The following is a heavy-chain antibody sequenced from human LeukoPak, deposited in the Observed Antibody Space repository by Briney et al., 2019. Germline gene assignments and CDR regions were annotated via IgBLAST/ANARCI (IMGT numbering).Heavy chain of an antibody. D-gene: IGHD4-23*01. J-gene: IGHJ4*02. Sequence: IPSETLSLTCTVSGGSISSYYWSWIRQPPGKGLEWIGYIYYSGSTNYNPSLKSRVTISVDTSKNQFSLKLSSVTAVGTAIYYCARSVDGGNSPFDYWGQGTLVTVSS. CDR3: ARSVDGGNSPFDY. V-gene: IGHV4-59*12. CDR2: IYYSGST. CDR1: GGSISSYY.